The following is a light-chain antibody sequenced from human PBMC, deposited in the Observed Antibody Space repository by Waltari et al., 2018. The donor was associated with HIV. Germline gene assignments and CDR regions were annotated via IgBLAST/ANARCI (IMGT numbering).Light chain of an antibody. CDR3: QQTYRIPQT. J-gene: IGKJ5*01. Sequence: DIQMTQSPSSLSASVGYRVTITCRASQTINSNLNWYQQIPGKAPKLLIFGASSLQSGVPARFSGSGSGTDFTLTVSSLQPEDFATYFCQQTYRIPQTFGQGTRVDIK. CDR2: GAS. V-gene: IGKV1-39*01. CDR1: QTINSN.